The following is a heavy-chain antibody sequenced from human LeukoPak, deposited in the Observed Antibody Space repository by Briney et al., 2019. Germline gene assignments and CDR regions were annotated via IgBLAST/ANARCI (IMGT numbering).Heavy chain of an antibody. Sequence: PSETLSLTCSVSGDSITSGAYYWTWIRQTPGEGLEWIGNSYHTGKTHYNPSFKSRLTISVDRSKNQFSLRLTSVTAADTAVYYCARESVLRFLEWVPRYYYYYMDVWGKGTTVTVSS. CDR1: GDSITSGAYY. CDR3: ARESVLRFLEWVPRYYYYYMDV. CDR2: SYHTGKT. D-gene: IGHD3-3*01. V-gene: IGHV4-30-2*01. J-gene: IGHJ6*03.